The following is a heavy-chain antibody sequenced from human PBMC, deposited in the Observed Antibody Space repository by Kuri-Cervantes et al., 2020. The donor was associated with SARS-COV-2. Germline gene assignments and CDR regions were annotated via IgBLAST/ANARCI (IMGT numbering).Heavy chain of an antibody. CDR3: ARVGYSPGRHDY. CDR1: GGSISSGGYY. CDR2: IYHSGST. J-gene: IGHJ4*02. Sequence: SETLSLTCTVSGGSISSGGYYWSWIRQPPGKGLEWIGYIYHSGSTYYNPSLKSRVTISVDRSKNQFSLKLSSVTAADTAVYYCARVGYSPGRHDYWGQGTLVTVSS. V-gene: IGHV4-30-2*01. D-gene: IGHD5-18*01.